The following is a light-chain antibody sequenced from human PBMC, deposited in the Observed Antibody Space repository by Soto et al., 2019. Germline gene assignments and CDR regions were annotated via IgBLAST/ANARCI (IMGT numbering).Light chain of an antibody. CDR3: QHYNDWPPKT. CDR2: AAS. Sequence: EIVLTQSPATLSVSPGDSATFSCRTSQSVSSNLAWYQQRPGQAPRLLIYAASTRATGIPATFSGSGSGTEFTLTISSLQSEDFAVYYCQHYNDWPPKTFGQGTKVEIK. J-gene: IGKJ1*01. CDR1: QSVSSN. V-gene: IGKV3-15*01.